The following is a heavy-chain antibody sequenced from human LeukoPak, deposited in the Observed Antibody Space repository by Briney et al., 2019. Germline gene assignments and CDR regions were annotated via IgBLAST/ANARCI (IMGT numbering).Heavy chain of an antibody. CDR3: AKASGRQSGGPWWYYFDF. J-gene: IGHJ4*02. CDR1: GFTFSSCA. V-gene: IGHV3-23*03. Sequence: GGSLRLSCAASGFTFSSCAMSWVRQAPGKGLEWVSIIYSGGSTYYADSVKGRFTISRDNSKNTLYLRMNSLRAEDTAVYYCAKASGRQSGGPWWYYFDFWAQGTLVTVSS. D-gene: IGHD2-8*02. CDR2: IYSGGST.